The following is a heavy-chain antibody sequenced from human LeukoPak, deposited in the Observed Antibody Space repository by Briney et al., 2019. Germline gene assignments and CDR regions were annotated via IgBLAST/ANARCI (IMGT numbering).Heavy chain of an antibody. CDR1: GGSFSGYY. J-gene: IGHJ5*02. CDR3: ARDYGDYAVNWFDP. Sequence: PSETLSLTCAVYGGSFSGYYWSWIRQPPGKGLEWIGEINRSGSTNYNPSLKSRVTISVDTSKNQFSLKLSSVTAADTAVYYCARDYGDYAVNWFDPWGQGTLVTVSS. V-gene: IGHV4-34*01. D-gene: IGHD4-17*01. CDR2: INRSGST.